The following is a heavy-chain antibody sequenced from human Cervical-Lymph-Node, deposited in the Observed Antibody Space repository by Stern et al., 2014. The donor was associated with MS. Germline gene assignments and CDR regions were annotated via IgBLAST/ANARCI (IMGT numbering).Heavy chain of an antibody. CDR1: GYNFLSYG. Sequence: QVQLVQSGTEVKKPGASVKVSCKSSGYNFLSYGLTWVRQAPGQGLEWMGWISAHNDNTIYAERFEGRVTMTADTSTNTGYMELRSLRADDTAVYYCARDLTTFEVVRFDPWGQGTLVIVSS. CDR3: ARDLTTFEVVRFDP. J-gene: IGHJ5*02. V-gene: IGHV1-18*01. D-gene: IGHD3-3*01. CDR2: ISAHNDNT.